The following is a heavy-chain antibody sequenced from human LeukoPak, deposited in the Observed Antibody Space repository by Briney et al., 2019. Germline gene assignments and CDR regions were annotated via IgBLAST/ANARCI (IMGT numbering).Heavy chain of an antibody. V-gene: IGHV3-23*01. D-gene: IGHD3-3*01. CDR2: ISGSGGST. CDR3: AKVPSYDFWSGYWATNYYYYMGV. J-gene: IGHJ6*03. CDR1: GFTFSSYA. Sequence: GGSLRLSCAASGFTFSSYAMSWVRQAPGKGLEWVSAISGSGGSTYYADSVKGRFTISRDNSKNTLYLQMNSLRAEDTAVYYCAKVPSYDFWSGYWATNYYYYMGVWGKGTTVTVSS.